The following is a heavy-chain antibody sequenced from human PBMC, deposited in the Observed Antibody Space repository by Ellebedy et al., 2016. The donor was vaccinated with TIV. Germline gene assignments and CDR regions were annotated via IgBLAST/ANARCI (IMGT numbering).Heavy chain of an antibody. V-gene: IGHV4-31*03. Sequence: SETLSLTCNVSGVSINNALHYWSWIRQQPGKGLEWIGYRHFSGNTYYNPSLKGRLAIFLDTSTNQLSLRLNSVTAADTAVYYCASGWLQFDNWGHGTLVNVSS. CDR1: GVSINNALHY. D-gene: IGHD5-24*01. CDR3: ASGWLQFDN. J-gene: IGHJ4*01. CDR2: RHFSGNT.